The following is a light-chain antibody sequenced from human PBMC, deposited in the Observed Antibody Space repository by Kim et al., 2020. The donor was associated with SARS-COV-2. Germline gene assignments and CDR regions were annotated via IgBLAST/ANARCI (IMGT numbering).Light chain of an antibody. CDR1: SSDVGGYNY. V-gene: IGLV2-14*01. Sequence: QSALTQPASVSGSPGQSLTISCTGTSSDVGGYNYVSWYQQHPGKAPKLMFYDVSKRPSGVSNRFSGSKSGNTASLTISGLQAEDEADYYCSSYTSSSTWVFGGGTKLTVL. J-gene: IGLJ3*02. CDR3: SSYTSSSTWV. CDR2: DVS.